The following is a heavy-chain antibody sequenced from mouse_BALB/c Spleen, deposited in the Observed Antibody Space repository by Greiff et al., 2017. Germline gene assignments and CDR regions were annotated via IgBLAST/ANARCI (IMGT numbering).Heavy chain of an antibody. CDR1: GFNIKDYY. CDR2: IDPENGNT. J-gene: IGHJ2*01. Sequence: VQLQQSGAELVRPGASVKLSCKASGFNIKDYYMHWVKQRPEQGLEWIGWIDPENGNTIYDPKFQGKASITADTSSNTAYLQLSSLTSEDTAVYYCAKGYPLFDYWGQGTTLTVSS. CDR3: AKGYPLFDY. D-gene: IGHD2-2*01. V-gene: IGHV14-1*02.